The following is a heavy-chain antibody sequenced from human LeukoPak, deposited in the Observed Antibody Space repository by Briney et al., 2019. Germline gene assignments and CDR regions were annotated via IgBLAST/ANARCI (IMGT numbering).Heavy chain of an antibody. J-gene: IGHJ4*02. D-gene: IGHD4/OR15-4a*01. V-gene: IGHV3-23*01. CDR1: GFGFSRYA. CDR2: ITESGHYT. CDR3: AKGFACAEDRCYGLDS. Sequence: KPGGCLRLSCAASGFGFSRYAMTWVRQAPGKGLEWVSLITESGHYTYYTKSVKGRFTISRDNSKNTLFLQMNSLGVEDTALYFCAKGFACAEDRCYGLDSWGQGILVTVSS.